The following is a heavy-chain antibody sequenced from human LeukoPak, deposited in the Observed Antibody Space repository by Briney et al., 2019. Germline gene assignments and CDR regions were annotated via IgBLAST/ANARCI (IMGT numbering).Heavy chain of an antibody. CDR2: IYNSGST. D-gene: IGHD1-14*01. CDR1: GGSITTYY. Sequence: PSETLSLTCTVSGGSITTYYWCWIRQPPGKGLEWIGFIYNSGSTKYNPSLGSRGTISEDTAKNQFSLKLTSVTAADTAIYYCVRGGSVNPALIDYWGQGTLVTVSS. J-gene: IGHJ4*02. CDR3: VRGGSVNPALIDY. V-gene: IGHV4-59*01.